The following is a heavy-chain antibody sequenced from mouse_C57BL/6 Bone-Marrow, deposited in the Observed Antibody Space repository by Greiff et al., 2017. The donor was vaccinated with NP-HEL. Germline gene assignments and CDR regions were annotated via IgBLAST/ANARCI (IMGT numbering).Heavy chain of an antibody. CDR3: AREGGLRRRTYARDY. Sequence: EVHLVESEGGLVQPGSSMKLSCTASGFTFSDYSMAWVRQVPEKGLEWVANINYDGSSTYYLDSLKSRFIISRDNAKNILYLQMSSLKSEDTATYYCAREGGLRRRTYARDYWGQGTAVTVSS. D-gene: IGHD2-4*01. CDR1: GFTFSDYS. J-gene: IGHJ4*01. V-gene: IGHV5-16*01. CDR2: INYDGSST.